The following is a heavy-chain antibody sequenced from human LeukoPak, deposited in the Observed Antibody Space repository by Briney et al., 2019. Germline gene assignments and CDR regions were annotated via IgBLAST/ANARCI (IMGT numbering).Heavy chain of an antibody. CDR3: ASQWFGAWWGHEFDY. Sequence: KPSETLSLTCTVSGGSISSSSYYWGWIRQPPGKGLEWIGSIYYSGSTYYNPSLKSRVTISVDTSKNQFSLKLSSVTAADTAVYYCASQWFGAWWGHEFDYWGQGTLVTVSS. V-gene: IGHV4-39*01. D-gene: IGHD3-10*01. J-gene: IGHJ4*02. CDR2: IYYSGST. CDR1: GGSISSSSYY.